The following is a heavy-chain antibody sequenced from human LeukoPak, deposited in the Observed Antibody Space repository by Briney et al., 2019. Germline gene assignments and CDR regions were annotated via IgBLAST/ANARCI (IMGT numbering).Heavy chain of an antibody. CDR2: INHSGST. CDR3: ARAAAGIPFDY. Sequence: SETLPLTCAVYGGSFSGYYWSWIRQPQGKGLEWIGEINHSGSTNYNPSLKSRVTISVDTSKNQFSLKLSSVTAADTAVYYCARAAAGIPFDYWGQGTLVTVSS. V-gene: IGHV4-34*01. CDR1: GGSFSGYY. D-gene: IGHD6-13*01. J-gene: IGHJ4*02.